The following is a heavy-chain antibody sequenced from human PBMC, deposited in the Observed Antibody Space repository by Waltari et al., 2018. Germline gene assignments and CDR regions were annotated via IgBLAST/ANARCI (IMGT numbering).Heavy chain of an antibody. CDR2: IGVTHSNI. CDR1: GFDFSDYD. V-gene: IGHV3-21*03. D-gene: IGHD3-10*01. J-gene: IGHJ5*02. CDR3: TRDLYGSGGDWFDP. Sequence: EVRLAESGGGLVKPGGSLRLSCTASGFDFSDYDMNWVRQAPGTGLEWGSSIGVTHSNILYADSVKGRFTVSRDNAKNSLYLQMDNLRAEDSGLYFCTRDLYGSGGDWFDPWGQGTLVTVSS.